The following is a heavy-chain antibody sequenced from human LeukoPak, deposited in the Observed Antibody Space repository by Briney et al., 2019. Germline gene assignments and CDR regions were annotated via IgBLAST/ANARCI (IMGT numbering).Heavy chain of an antibody. J-gene: IGHJ6*03. CDR3: ARVLLSYYYGSGRVPYYYYYYMDV. D-gene: IGHD3-10*01. CDR2: IYPADSDT. Sequence: GESLKISCKGSGYSFTNYWIGWVRQMPGKGLEWMGTIYPADSDTRYSPSFQDQVTIPADKSISTAYLQWSSLKASDTAMYYCARVLLSYYYGSGRVPYYYYYYMDVWGKGTTVTVSS. V-gene: IGHV5-51*01. CDR1: GYSFTNYW.